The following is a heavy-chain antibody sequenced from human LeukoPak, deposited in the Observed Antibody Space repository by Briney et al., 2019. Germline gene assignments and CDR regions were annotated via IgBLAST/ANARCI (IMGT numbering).Heavy chain of an antibody. V-gene: IGHV1-69*01. J-gene: IGHJ4*02. D-gene: IGHD3-22*01. Sequence: TDYAQKFQGRVTIIADESTSTTYMELSSLRSEDTAMYYCARQYLSDDSSGWLDYWGQGTLVTVSS. CDR3: ARQYLSDDSSGWLDY. CDR2: T.